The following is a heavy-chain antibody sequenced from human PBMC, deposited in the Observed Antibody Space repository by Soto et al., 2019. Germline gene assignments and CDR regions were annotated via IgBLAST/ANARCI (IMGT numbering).Heavy chain of an antibody. V-gene: IGHV3-33*01. J-gene: IGHJ4*02. CDR1: GFSFSNYH. D-gene: IGHD6-13*01. CDR3: ARIGSWALNFDY. Sequence: QVQLVASGGGVVQPGRSLRLSCAASGFSFSNYHMHWVRQAPGKGLEWVAVIWDDGSKKFYADSVGGRFTISRDNSKNTLYLQMSSLRAEDTAVYYCARIGSWALNFDYWGQGTLVSVSS. CDR2: IWDDGSKK.